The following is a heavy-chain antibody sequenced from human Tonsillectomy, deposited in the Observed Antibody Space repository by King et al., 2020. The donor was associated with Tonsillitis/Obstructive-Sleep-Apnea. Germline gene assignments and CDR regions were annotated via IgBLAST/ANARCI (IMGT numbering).Heavy chain of an antibody. D-gene: IGHD4-17*01. J-gene: IGHJ4*02. CDR1: GGSISSGGYY. CDR3: VRSSVTTYGPGDY. Sequence: QLQESGPGLVKPSQTLSLTCTVSGGSISSGGYYWSWIRQHPGKGLEWIGYIYYSGSTYYNPSLRSRVTISVDTSKNQFSLKLSSVTAADTAVYYCVRSSVTTYGPGDYWGQGTMVTVSS. V-gene: IGHV4-31*03. CDR2: IYYSGST.